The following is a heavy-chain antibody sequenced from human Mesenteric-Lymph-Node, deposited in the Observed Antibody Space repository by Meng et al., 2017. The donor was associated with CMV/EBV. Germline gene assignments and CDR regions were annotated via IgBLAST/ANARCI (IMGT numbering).Heavy chain of an antibody. V-gene: IGHV1-2*02. CDR3: ARTYCSSTSCRDY. D-gene: IGHD2-2*01. CDR2: INPNSGGT. Sequence: ASVKVSCKASGYTFTGYYMHWVRQAPGQGLEWMVWINPNSGGTNYAQKFQGRVTMTRDTSISTAYMELSRLRSDDTAVYYCARTYCSSTSCRDYWGQGTLVTVSS. J-gene: IGHJ4*02. CDR1: GYTFTGYY.